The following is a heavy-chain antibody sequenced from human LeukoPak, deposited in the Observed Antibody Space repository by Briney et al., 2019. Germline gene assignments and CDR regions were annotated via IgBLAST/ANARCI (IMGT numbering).Heavy chain of an antibody. Sequence: PGGSVRLSCAASGYTDRSYAMSWVRQAPGEGVEWVLAICCSAGGTYNAYAETVRCTISRDKSNNTLYLQMNMLSVEDKAVYYCAKDGASYCGGNGYADFDFWGQGALVAVSS. CDR3: AKDGASYCGGNGYADFDF. V-gene: IGHV3-23*01. CDR1: GYTDRSYA. D-gene: IGHD2-21*02. J-gene: IGHJ4*02. CDR2: ICCSAGGT.